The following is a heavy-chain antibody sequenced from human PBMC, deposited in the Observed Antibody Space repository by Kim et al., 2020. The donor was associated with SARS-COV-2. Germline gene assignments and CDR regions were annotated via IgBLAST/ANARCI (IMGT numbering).Heavy chain of an antibody. D-gene: IGHD3-10*01. Sequence: SETLSLTCTVSGGSISSYYWSWIRQPPGKGLEWIGYIYYSGSTNYNPSLKSRVTISVDTSKNQFSLKLSSVTAADTAMYFCARTYYFCSGSYYKPYYYYGMDVWGQGTTVTVSS. J-gene: IGHJ6*02. CDR1: GGSISSYY. CDR2: IYYSGST. V-gene: IGHV4-59*01. CDR3: ARTYYFCSGSYYKPYYYYGMDV.